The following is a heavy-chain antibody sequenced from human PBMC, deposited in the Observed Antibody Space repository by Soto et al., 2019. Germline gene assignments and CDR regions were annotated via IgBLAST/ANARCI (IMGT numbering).Heavy chain of an antibody. Sequence: QVQLVESGGGVVQPGRSLRLSCAASGFTFSSYGMHWVRQAPGKGLEWVAVIWYDGSNKYYADSVKGRFTISRDNSKNTLYLQMNSLRAEDTAVYYCARERRGYSGYDVYYYYGMDVWGQGTTVTVSS. CDR1: GFTFSSYG. D-gene: IGHD5-12*01. V-gene: IGHV3-33*01. CDR2: IWYDGSNK. CDR3: ARERRGYSGYDVYYYYGMDV. J-gene: IGHJ6*02.